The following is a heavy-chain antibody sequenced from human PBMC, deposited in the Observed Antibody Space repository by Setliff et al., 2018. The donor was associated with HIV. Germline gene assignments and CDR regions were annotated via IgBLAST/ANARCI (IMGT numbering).Heavy chain of an antibody. CDR3: ARRERYYDILTGRVLDGFDI. V-gene: IGHV4-38-2*01. D-gene: IGHD3-9*01. CDR1: GYSISSGYY. J-gene: IGHJ3*02. CDR2: IHHSGTT. Sequence: SETLSLTCAVSGYSISSGYYWAWIRQSPGKGLDWIGSIHHSGTTYYNPSLKSRVTISVDTTTNQVSLQVNSVTAVDTAVYYCARRERYYDILTGRVLDGFDIWGQGTMVTVSS.